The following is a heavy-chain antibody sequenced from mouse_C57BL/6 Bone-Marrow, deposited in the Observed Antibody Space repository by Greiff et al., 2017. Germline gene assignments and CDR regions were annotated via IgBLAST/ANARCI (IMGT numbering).Heavy chain of an antibody. V-gene: IGHV1-42*01. CDR3: ARGRFAY. J-gene: IGHJ3*01. CDR1: GYSFTGYY. CDR2: INPSTGGT. Sequence: DVQLQESGPELVKPGASVKISCKASGYSFTGYYMNWVKQSPEKSLEWIGEINPSTGGTTYNQKFKAKATLTVDKSSSTAYMQLKSLTSEDSAVYYCARGRFAYWGQGTLVTVSA.